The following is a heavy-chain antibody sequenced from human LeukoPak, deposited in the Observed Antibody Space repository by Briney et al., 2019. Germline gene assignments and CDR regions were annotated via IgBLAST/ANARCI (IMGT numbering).Heavy chain of an antibody. CDR2: ISFSGGNT. CDR1: GFTFSTYA. Sequence: GGSLRLSCVASGFTFSTYAMNWVRQAPGKGLEWVSVISFSGGNTNYADSVRGRFTMSRDNSKNTLYLQMNSPRAEDTAVYYCAKGGNDYGYYYYYMDVWGKGTTVTVSS. V-gene: IGHV3-23*01. CDR3: AKGGNDYGYYYYYMDV. D-gene: IGHD4-17*01. J-gene: IGHJ6*03.